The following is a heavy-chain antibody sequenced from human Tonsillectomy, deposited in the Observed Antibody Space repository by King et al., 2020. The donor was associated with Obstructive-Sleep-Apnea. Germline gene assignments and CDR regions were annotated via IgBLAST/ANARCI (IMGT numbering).Heavy chain of an antibody. CDR1: GFTFSSCA. CDR3: AKEGSSWSLDY. CDR2: VSGSGPTT. D-gene: IGHD6-13*01. V-gene: IGHV3-23*04. Sequence: VQLVESGGGLVQPGGSLRLSCAASGFTFSSCAMSWVRQAPGKGLEWVAAVSGSGPTTHYADSVKGRFAISRDNSKNTLYLQMNSLRVEDTALYYCAKEGSSWSLDYWGQGTLVTVS. J-gene: IGHJ4*02.